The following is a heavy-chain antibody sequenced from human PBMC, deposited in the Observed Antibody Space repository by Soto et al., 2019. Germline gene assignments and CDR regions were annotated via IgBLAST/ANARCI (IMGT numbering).Heavy chain of an antibody. CDR3: TRGVGGSGLNWFDP. CDR2: IHHGGST. J-gene: IGHJ5*02. CDR1: GGSVSNNNW. Sequence: SETLSLTCDVSGGSVSNNNWCSWVRQSPGEGLEWIGEIHHGGSTNYNPSLKSRVTISVDKSKNQFFLKLSSVTAADTAVYYCTRGVGGSGLNWFDPWGQGTLVTVSS. V-gene: IGHV4-4*02. D-gene: IGHD6-19*01.